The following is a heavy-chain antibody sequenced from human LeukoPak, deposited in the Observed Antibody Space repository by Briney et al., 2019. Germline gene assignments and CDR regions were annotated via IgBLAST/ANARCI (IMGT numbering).Heavy chain of an antibody. J-gene: IGHJ5*02. CDR3: ARDGLSGWENWFDP. CDR2: ISYDGSNK. CDR1: GFTFSSYA. V-gene: IGHV3-30*01. D-gene: IGHD1-26*01. Sequence: GGSLRLSCAASGFTFSSYAMHWVRQAPGKGLEWVAVISYDGSNKYYADSVKGRFTISRDSSKNTLYLQMNSLRAEDTAVYYCARDGLSGWENWFDPWGQGTLVTVSS.